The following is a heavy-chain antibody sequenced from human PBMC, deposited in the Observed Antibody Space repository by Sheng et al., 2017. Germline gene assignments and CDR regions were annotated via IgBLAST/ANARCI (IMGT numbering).Heavy chain of an antibody. J-gene: IGHJ4*02. CDR2: IYYSGST. CDR3: ARVEDPQWLAPFDY. Sequence: QLQLQESGPGLVKPSETLSLTCTVSGGSISSSSYYWGWIRQPPGKGLEWIGSIYYSGSTYYNPSLKSRVTISVDTSKNQFSLKLSSVTAADTAVYYCARVEDPQWLAPFDYWGQGTLVTVSS. V-gene: IGHV4-39*07. CDR1: GGSISSSSYY. D-gene: IGHD6-19*01.